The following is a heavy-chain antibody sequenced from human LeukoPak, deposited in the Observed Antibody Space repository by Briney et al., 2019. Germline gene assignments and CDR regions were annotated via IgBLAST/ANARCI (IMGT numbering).Heavy chain of an antibody. Sequence: KTSETLSLTCTVSGGSISSYYWSWIRQPPRKGMEWIGSIYYSGSTNYNPSLKSRVTISVDTSKNQFSLKLSSVTAADTAVYYCARDQIQRNYYGSGSYFNWFDPWGQGTLVTVSS. CDR3: ARDQIQRNYYGSGSYFNWFDP. J-gene: IGHJ5*02. V-gene: IGHV4-59*01. D-gene: IGHD3-10*01. CDR2: IYYSGST. CDR1: GGSISSYY.